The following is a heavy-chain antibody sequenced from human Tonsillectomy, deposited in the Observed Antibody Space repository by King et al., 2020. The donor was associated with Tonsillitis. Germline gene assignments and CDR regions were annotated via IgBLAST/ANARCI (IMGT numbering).Heavy chain of an antibody. CDR3: AREYCNSTSCYFCDY. CDR1: GGSINNHY. Sequence: QLQESGPGLVKPSETLSLTCTVSGGSINNHYWSWIRQAPGKGLEWIGFFYYSGSTRYNPSLKSRVTISGDTSKNQFSLKVTSVTAADTAVYYCAREYCNSTSCYFCDYWGQGILVTVAS. CDR2: FYYSGST. D-gene: IGHD2-2*01. V-gene: IGHV4-59*11. J-gene: IGHJ4*02.